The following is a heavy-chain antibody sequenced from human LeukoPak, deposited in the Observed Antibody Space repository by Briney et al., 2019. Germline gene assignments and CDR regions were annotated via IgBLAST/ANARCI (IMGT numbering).Heavy chain of an antibody. V-gene: IGHV3-30*18. D-gene: IGHD3-10*01. Sequence: PGGSLRLSCAASGFTFSIYGMYWVRQAPGKGLEWVAVISYDGSNKYYADSVKGRFTISRDNSKNTLYLQMNSLRAEDTAVYYCAKELNRWYGSGVTDYWGQGTLVTVSS. CDR2: ISYDGSNK. CDR3: AKELNRWYGSGVTDY. J-gene: IGHJ4*02. CDR1: GFTFSIYG.